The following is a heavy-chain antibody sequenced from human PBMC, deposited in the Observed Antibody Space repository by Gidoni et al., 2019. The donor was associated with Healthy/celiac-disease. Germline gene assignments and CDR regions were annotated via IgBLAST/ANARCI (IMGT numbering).Heavy chain of an antibody. J-gene: IGHJ4*02. CDR2: ISGSGGST. CDR3: AKGGVYDILTGYLVS. D-gene: IGHD3-9*01. V-gene: IGHV3-23*01. Sequence: EVQLLESGGGLVQPGWSLRLSCAASGFTFRSYAMSWVRQAPGKGLEWVSAISGSGGSTYYADSVKGRFTISRDNSKNTLYLQMNSLRAEDTAVYYCAKGGVYDILTGYLVSWGQGTLVTVSS. CDR1: GFTFRSYA.